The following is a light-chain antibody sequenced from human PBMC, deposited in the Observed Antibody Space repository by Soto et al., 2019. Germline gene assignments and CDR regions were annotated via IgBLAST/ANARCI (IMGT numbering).Light chain of an antibody. V-gene: IGLV2-14*01. CDR2: DVS. J-gene: IGLJ1*01. Sequence: QSALTQPASVSGSPGQSITISCTGASSDVGGYNYVSWYQQHPGKAPKLMIYDVSNRPSGVSNRFSGSKSGNTASLTISGLQAEDVADNYCSSNTSSSTPLGVVGTGTKV. CDR1: SSDVGGYNY. CDR3: SSNTSSSTPLGV.